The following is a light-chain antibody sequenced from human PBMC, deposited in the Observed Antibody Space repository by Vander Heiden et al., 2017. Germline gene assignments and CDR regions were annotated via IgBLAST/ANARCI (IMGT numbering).Light chain of an antibody. CDR2: DNH. J-gene: IGLJ1*01. Sequence: QSVLTQPPSVSAAPGLRVTISCSGSTSNIGNNYVYWYQHLPGTAPKLLIYDNHKRPSGIPDRFSASKFGASATLDITGLQTGDEADYYCGTWDSSLSVGVFGTGTKVTVL. CDR3: GTWDSSLSVGV. CDR1: TSNIGNNY. V-gene: IGLV1-51*01.